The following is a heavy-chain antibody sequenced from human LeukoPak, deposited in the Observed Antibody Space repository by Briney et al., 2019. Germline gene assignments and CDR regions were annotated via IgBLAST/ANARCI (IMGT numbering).Heavy chain of an antibody. J-gene: IGHJ3*02. Sequence: KPSETLSLTCAVYGGSFSGYYWSWIRQPPGKGLEWIGEINHSGSTNYNPSLKSRVTISVDTSKNQFSLKLSSVTAADTAVYSCARGGYGDYSDAFDIWGQGTMVTVSS. CDR3: ARGGYGDYSDAFDI. CDR2: INHSGST. V-gene: IGHV4-34*01. D-gene: IGHD4-17*01. CDR1: GGSFSGYY.